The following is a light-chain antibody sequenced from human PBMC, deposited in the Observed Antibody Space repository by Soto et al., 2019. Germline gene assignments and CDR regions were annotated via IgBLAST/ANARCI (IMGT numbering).Light chain of an antibody. CDR1: SSNIGSNT. V-gene: IGLV1-44*01. J-gene: IGLJ2*01. CDR2: SDN. CDR3: AAWDDSLNGVV. Sequence: QSVLTQPPSASGTPGQRVTISCSGSSSNIGSNTVNWFQQLPGTALQLLIYSDNQRPSWVPDRFSGSKSGTSASLAISGLQSEDEADYYCAAWDDSLNGVVFGGGTKLTVL.